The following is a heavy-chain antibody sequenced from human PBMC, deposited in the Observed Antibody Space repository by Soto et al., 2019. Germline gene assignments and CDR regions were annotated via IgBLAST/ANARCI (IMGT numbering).Heavy chain of an antibody. Sequence: GGSLRLSCASSGFTFSSYAMSLVRQAPGKGLEWVSAISGSGGSTYYADSVKGRFTISRDNSKNTLYLQMNSLRAEDTAVYYCPLAVAGVAFDIWGQGTMVTVSS. CDR1: GFTFSSYA. J-gene: IGHJ3*02. V-gene: IGHV3-23*01. D-gene: IGHD6-19*01. CDR3: PLAVAGVAFDI. CDR2: ISGSGGST.